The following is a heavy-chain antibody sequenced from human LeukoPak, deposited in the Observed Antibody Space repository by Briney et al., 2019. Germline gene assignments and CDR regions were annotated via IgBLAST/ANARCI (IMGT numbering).Heavy chain of an antibody. D-gene: IGHD2-2*01. Sequence: PGGSLRLSCAASGFTFSSYAMSWVRQAPGKGLEWVSAISGSGGSTYYADSVKGRFTISRDNSKNMLYLQMNSLRAEDTAVYYCAKAIGYCSSTSCPLDSFDYWGQGTLVTVSS. CDR1: GFTFSSYA. CDR2: ISGSGGST. J-gene: IGHJ4*02. CDR3: AKAIGYCSSTSCPLDSFDY. V-gene: IGHV3-23*01.